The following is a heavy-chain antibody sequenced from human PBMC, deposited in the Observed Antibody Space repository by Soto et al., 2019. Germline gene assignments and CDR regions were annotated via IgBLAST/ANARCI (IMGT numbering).Heavy chain of an antibody. V-gene: IGHV1-18*01. CDR1: GYTFSIYG. J-gene: IGHJ4*02. CDR3: VRVSATVIGLGDY. D-gene: IGHD4-17*01. CDR2: IRPNNGNT. Sequence: QVQLVQSGAEVKKPGASVKVSCKASGYTFSIYGINWVRQAPGQGLEWMGWIRPNNGNTKYAQNLQGRVTMTTDTSTSTAYMELKSLRSDDTAVYYCVRVSATVIGLGDYWGQGTLVTVSS.